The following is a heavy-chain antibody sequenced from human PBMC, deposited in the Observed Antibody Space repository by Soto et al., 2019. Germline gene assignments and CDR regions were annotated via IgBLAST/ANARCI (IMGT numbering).Heavy chain of an antibody. CDR2: INHSGST. D-gene: IGHD1-1*01. CDR3: AGAGQGGSYNLPHNYYYNGMDV. V-gene: IGHV4-34*01. Sequence: SETLSLTCTVYGGSFSGYYWSWIRQPPGKGLEWIGEINHSGSTNYNPSLKSRVTISVDTSKNQFSLKLSSVTAADTAVYYCAGAGQGGSYNLPHNYYYNGMDVGAQGTRFTVSS. CDR1: GGSFSGYY. J-gene: IGHJ6*02.